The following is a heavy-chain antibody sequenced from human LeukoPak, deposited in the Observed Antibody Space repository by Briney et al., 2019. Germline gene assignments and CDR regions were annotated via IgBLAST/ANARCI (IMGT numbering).Heavy chain of an antibody. Sequence: PGRSLRLSCTASGFTFGDYAMLWVRQAPGKGLEGVGFIRSKAYGGTTEYAASVKGRFTISRDDSKSIAYLQMNSLKTEDTAVYYCTRAEQRYDFWSPPDAFDIWGQGTMVTVSS. V-gene: IGHV3-49*04. CDR2: IRSKAYGGTT. CDR3: TRAEQRYDFWSPPDAFDI. CDR1: GFTFGDYA. D-gene: IGHD3-3*01. J-gene: IGHJ3*02.